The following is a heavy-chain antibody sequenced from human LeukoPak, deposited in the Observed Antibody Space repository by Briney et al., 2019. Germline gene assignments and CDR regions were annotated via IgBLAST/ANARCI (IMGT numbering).Heavy chain of an antibody. J-gene: IGHJ3*02. CDR3: AREIDAVETTDAFDI. CDR1: GGTFSSYA. D-gene: IGHD1-1*01. V-gene: IGHV1-69*05. CDR2: LIPIFGTA. Sequence: GASVKVSCKASGGTFSSYAISWVRQAPGQGLEWMGGLIPIFGTANYAQKFQGRVTITTDESTSTAYMELSSLRSEDTAVYYCAREIDAVETTDAFDIWGQGTMVTVSS.